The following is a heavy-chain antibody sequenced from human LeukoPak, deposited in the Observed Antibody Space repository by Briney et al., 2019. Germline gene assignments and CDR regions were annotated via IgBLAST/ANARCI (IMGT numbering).Heavy chain of an antibody. CDR1: GFIFSNYG. V-gene: IGHV3-30*02. CDR2: IRYDGDYK. J-gene: IGHJ4*02. CDR3: GRGSGVADY. D-gene: IGHD3-10*01. Sequence: QSGGSLRLSCTASGFIFSNYGIHWVRQAPGKGLDWVAFIRYDGDYKFYADSVKGRFTISRDNAKNTLYLQMTSLRVEDTAVYYCGRGSGVADYWGQGALVTVSS.